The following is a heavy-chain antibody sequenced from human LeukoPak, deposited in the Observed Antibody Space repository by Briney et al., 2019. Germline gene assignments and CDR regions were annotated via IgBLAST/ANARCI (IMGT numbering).Heavy chain of an antibody. J-gene: IGHJ4*02. CDR2: INHRRST. CDR3: ARVDDY. CDR1: GGXFSGHY. Sequence: PSETLSLTCAVYGGXFSGHYWSWIRQPPGEGLEWIGEINHRRSTNYNPSLKSRVTISVDTSKNQFSQKMSSVTAADTAVYYCARVDDYWSQGTLVTVSS. V-gene: IGHV4-34*01.